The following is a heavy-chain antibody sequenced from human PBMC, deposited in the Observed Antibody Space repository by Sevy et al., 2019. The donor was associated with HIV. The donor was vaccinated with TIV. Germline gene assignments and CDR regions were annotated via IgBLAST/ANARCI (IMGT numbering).Heavy chain of an antibody. Sequence: GGSLRLSCAASGFTFNFYGMHWVRQAPGKGLEWVALISYDGNLKYYADSAKGRFTISRDNSKNTLYLQMNSLRDEDTAIYYCARGRKTTEEWLEELDYYYGLDVWGQGTTVTVSS. V-gene: IGHV3-30*03. CDR2: ISYDGNLK. CDR1: GFTFNFYG. J-gene: IGHJ6*02. D-gene: IGHD2-8*01. CDR3: ARGRKTTEEWLEELDYYYGLDV.